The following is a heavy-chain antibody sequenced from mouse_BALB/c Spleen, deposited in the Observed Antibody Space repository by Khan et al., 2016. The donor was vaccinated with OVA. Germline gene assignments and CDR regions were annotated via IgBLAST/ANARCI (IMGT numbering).Heavy chain of an antibody. J-gene: IGHJ2*01. CDR1: GYSITSGYG. CDR2: ISYSGST. D-gene: IGHD1-2*01. V-gene: IGHV3-2*02. CDR3: ARTARIKY. Sequence: EVQLQESGPGLVKPSQSLSLTCTVTGYSITSGYGWNWIRQFPGNKLEWMGYISYSGSTNYNPSLTSRISITRDPSKNQVFLQLNSVTTEDTATYYCARTARIKYWGQGTTLTVSS.